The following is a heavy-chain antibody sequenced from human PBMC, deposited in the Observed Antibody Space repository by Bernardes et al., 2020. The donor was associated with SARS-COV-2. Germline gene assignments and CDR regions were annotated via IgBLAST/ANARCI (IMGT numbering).Heavy chain of an antibody. J-gene: IGHJ5*02. Sequence: GESLKISCKGSGYSFTSYWISWVRQMPGKGLEWMGRIDPSDSYTNYSPSFQGHVTISADKSISTAYLQWSSLKASDTAMYYCARHGGYCSSTSCYNNWFDPWGQGTLVTVSS. V-gene: IGHV5-10-1*01. CDR2: IDPSDSYT. D-gene: IGHD2-2*02. CDR3: ARHGGYCSSTSCYNNWFDP. CDR1: GYSFTSYW.